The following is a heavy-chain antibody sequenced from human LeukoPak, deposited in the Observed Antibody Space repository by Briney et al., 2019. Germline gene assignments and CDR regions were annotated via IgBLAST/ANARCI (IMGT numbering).Heavy chain of an antibody. CDR1: SGSVSSSSYY. CDR3: ARFTPDSGSATAFDI. V-gene: IGHV4-39*01. Sequence: SETLSLTCAVSSGSVSSSSYYWGWIRQPPGKGLEWIGRMYYSGSTYYNPSLKSRVTISIDTSKNQFSLKLSSVTAADTALYFCARFTPDSGSATAFDIWGQGTMVTVSS. D-gene: IGHD1-26*01. J-gene: IGHJ3*02. CDR2: MYYSGST.